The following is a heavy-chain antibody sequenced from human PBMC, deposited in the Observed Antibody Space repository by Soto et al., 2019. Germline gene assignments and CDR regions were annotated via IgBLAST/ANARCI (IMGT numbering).Heavy chain of an antibody. J-gene: IGHJ5*02. CDR3: AHFSDLEWFDP. Sequence: QVQLQESGPGLVRPSETLSLTCTVSGGSISRYFCSWIRQSPGKGLEWIGYIFYTGSTTYNPSLKSRVTISIDTSKNQFSLKLSSLTAADTGVYYCAHFSDLEWFDPWGQGTLVTVSS. D-gene: IGHD2-21*01. CDR2: IFYTGST. V-gene: IGHV4-59*01. CDR1: GGSISRYF.